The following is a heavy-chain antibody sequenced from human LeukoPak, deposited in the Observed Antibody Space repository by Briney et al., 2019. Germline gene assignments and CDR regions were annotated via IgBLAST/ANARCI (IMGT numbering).Heavy chain of an antibody. CDR1: GGSISSNSYY. D-gene: IGHD3-10*01. J-gene: IGHJ5*02. Sequence: SSETLSLTCTVSGGSISSNSYYWGWIRQPPGKGLQWIGSIYYSGSTYYNPSLKSRVTISVDTSKNQFSLKLNSVTAADTAVYYCARNRYYYGSGNYGVPNWFDPWGQGTLVTVSS. V-gene: IGHV4-39*01. CDR3: ARNRYYYGSGNYGVPNWFDP. CDR2: IYYSGST.